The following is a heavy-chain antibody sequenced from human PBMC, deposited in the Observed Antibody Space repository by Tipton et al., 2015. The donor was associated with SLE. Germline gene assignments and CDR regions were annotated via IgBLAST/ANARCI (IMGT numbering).Heavy chain of an antibody. CDR1: GYSITSVYY. Sequence: TLSLTCAVSGYSITSVYYWGWIRQPPGKGLEWIGSIYHSGSTYYNPSRKSRVTISVDTSKNQFSLKLSSVTAADTAVYYCARRGPNSPFDYWGQGTLVTVSS. J-gene: IGHJ4*02. V-gene: IGHV4-38-2*01. CDR2: IYHSGST. CDR3: ARRGPNSPFDY. D-gene: IGHD2-21*01.